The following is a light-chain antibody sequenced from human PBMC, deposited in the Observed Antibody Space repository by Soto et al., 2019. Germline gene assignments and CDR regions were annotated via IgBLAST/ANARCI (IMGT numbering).Light chain of an antibody. V-gene: IGKV3-15*01. CDR2: AAS. CDR3: QQYANWPKT. J-gene: IGKJ1*01. CDR1: QSDSNTY. Sequence: ETVLTQSPGTLSLSPGERATLSCRASQSDSNTYLVWYQQKPGQAPRLLIYAASTRATGIPARFSGSGSETEFTLTISSLQSEDLAVYYCQQYANWPKTFGQGTKVDIK.